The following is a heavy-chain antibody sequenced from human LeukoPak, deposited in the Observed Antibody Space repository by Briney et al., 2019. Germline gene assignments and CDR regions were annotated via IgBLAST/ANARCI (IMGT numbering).Heavy chain of an antibody. CDR3: AKGGFWSGFDY. V-gene: IGHV3-9*01. D-gene: IGHD3-3*01. Sequence: PGGSLRLSCAASGFTFDDYAMHWVRQAPGKGLEWVSGISWNSGSIGYADSVKGRFTISRDNAKNSLYLQMNSLRAEDTAVYYCAKGGFWSGFDYWGQGTLVTVSS. CDR2: ISWNSGSI. CDR1: GFTFDDYA. J-gene: IGHJ4*02.